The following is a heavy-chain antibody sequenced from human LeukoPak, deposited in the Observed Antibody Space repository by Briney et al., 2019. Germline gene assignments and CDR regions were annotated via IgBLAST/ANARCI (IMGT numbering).Heavy chain of an antibody. D-gene: IGHD3-16*01. V-gene: IGHV7-4-1*02. Sequence: GASVKVSCKASGYPFSAHFLNWVRQAPGQGLEWMGNIDTTTGNPRYAQDFTGRFVFSLDTSVSTAYLQISNLKTEDTAVYYCARHDNDDDFDYWGQGTLVTVSS. CDR3: ARHDNDDDFDY. CDR1: GYPFSAHF. CDR2: IDTTTGNP. J-gene: IGHJ4*02.